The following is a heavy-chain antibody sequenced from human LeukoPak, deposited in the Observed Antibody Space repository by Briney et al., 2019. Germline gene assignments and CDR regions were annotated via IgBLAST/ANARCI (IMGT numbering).Heavy chain of an antibody. CDR1: GINVSSNY. V-gene: IGHV3-66*02. J-gene: IGHJ4*02. Sequence: GGSLRLSCAASGINVSSNYMTWIRQAPGKGLEWVSLIYGGDAAYYAESVRGRFMISRDNLKNKLFLQMNSLRVEDTAVYYCVTSTGQQFIPYDYWGQGTHVTVSS. CDR2: IYGGDAA. D-gene: IGHD6-13*01. CDR3: VTSTGQQFIPYDY.